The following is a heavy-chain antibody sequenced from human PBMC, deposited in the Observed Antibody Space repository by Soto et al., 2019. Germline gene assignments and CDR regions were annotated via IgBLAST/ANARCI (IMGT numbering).Heavy chain of an antibody. J-gene: IGHJ4*02. CDR1: GFSLSTSGLG. V-gene: IGHV2-5*01. Sequence: QITLKESGPTLVRPTQTLTLTCTFSGFSLSTSGLGVGWIRQPPVKALEWLALIYWNDDKRYSPSLKARLTITEDTSKNQVVFKMTNMHPVDTATYYCAHRPSGWYLFDYWGQGTLVTVSS. CDR3: AHRPSGWYLFDY. D-gene: IGHD6-19*01. CDR2: IYWNDDK.